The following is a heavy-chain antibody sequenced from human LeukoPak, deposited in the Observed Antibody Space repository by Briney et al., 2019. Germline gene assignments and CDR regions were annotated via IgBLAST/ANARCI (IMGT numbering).Heavy chain of an antibody. CDR1: GFTFGSYG. Sequence: GGSLRLSCAAPGFTFGSYGMSWVRQAPGKGLEWVSFITPNADRTSYADSVEGRFTISRDNPRNTLYMQMNSLRDEDTALYYCAIMHGYYDGSGYWVQWGQGTWSPSPQ. J-gene: IGHJ1*01. CDR3: AIMHGYYDGSGYWVQ. V-gene: IGHV3-23*01. CDR2: ITPNADRT. D-gene: IGHD3-22*01.